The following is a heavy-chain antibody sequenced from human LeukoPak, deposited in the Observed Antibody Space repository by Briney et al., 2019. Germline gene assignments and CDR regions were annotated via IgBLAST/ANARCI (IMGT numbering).Heavy chain of an antibody. CDR1: GFTFSSYS. J-gene: IGHJ5*02. D-gene: IGHD6-13*01. V-gene: IGHV3-21*01. CDR2: ISSSSSYI. Sequence: PGGSLRLSCAASGFTFSSYSMNWVRQAPGKGLEWVSSISSSSSYIYYADSVKGRFAISRDNAKNSLYLQMNSLRAEDTAVYYCARASIAAAVHPFDPWGQGTLVTVSS. CDR3: ARASIAAAVHPFDP.